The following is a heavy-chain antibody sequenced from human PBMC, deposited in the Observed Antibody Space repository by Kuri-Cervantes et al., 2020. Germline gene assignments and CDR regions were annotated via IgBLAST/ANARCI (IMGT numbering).Heavy chain of an antibody. CDR3: ARDQGGYGSGTAYYYYYYYMDV. J-gene: IGHJ6*03. CDR2: ISSSSTI. Sequence: GGSLRLSCAASGFTFSDYYMNWVRQAPGKGLEWVSSISSSSTIYYADSVKGRFTISRDNAKNSLYLQMNSLRAEDTAVYYCARDQGGYGSGTAYYYYYYYMDVWGKGTTVTVSS. D-gene: IGHD3-10*01. V-gene: IGHV3-69-1*01. CDR1: GFTFSDYY.